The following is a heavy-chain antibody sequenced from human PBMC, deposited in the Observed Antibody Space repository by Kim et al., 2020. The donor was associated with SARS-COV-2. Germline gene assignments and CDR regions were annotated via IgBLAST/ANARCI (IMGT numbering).Heavy chain of an antibody. V-gene: IGHV4-59*13. D-gene: IGHD3-3*01. CDR2: IYYSGST. Sequence: SETLSLTCTVSGGSISSYYWSWIRQPPGKGLEWIGYIYYSGSTNYNPSLKSRVTISVDTSKNQFSLKLSSVTAADTAVYYCARAAITIFGVHDKNYIDY. CDR3: ARAAITIFGVHDKNYIDY. J-gene: IGHJ4*01. CDR1: GGSISSYY.